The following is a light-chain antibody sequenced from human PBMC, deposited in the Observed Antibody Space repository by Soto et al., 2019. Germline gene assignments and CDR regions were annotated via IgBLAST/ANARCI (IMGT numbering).Light chain of an antibody. J-gene: IGKJ5*01. CDR1: QRVSGGF. V-gene: IGKV3D-20*02. CDR2: DTS. Sequence: DIVLTQAPATLSLSPGERATLYCGSSQRVSGGFLAWYQQKPGLAPRLILYDTSFRATGIPDRFSGSGSGTDFTLTISRLDPEDFAVYYCQQRADWPITFGQGTRLEIK. CDR3: QQRADWPIT.